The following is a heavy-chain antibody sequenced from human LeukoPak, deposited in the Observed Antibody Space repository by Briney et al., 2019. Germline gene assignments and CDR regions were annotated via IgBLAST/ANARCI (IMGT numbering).Heavy chain of an antibody. CDR2: IIPIFGTA. J-gene: IGHJ4*02. D-gene: IGHD6-13*01. Sequence: WASVKVSCKASGGTFSSYAISWVRQAPGQGLEWMGGIIPIFGTANYAQKFQGRVTITADESTSTAYMGLSSLRSEDTAVYYCATSRHPGPLAAADSFDYWGQGTLVTVSS. CDR1: GGTFSSYA. V-gene: IGHV1-69*13. CDR3: ATSRHPGPLAAADSFDY.